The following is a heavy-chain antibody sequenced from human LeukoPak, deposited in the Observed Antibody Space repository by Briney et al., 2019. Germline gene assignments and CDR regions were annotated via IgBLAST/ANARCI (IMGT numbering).Heavy chain of an antibody. J-gene: IGHJ4*02. D-gene: IGHD4/OR15-4a*01. CDR2: ARYDGGNK. CDR1: GFIFSFYG. CDR3: VGEFYGESLSYFDY. Sequence: GGSLRLSCGASGFIFSFYGMRWVRQAPGKGLEGVAFARYDGGNKYYADSVRCRFTISRDNPKNPLHLPMDSPRAEDKAVYYCVGEFYGESLSYFDYWGLGTLVTVSS. V-gene: IGHV3-30*02.